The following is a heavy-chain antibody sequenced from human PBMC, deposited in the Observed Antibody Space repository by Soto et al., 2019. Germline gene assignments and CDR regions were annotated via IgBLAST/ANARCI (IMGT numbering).Heavy chain of an antibody. J-gene: IGHJ6*02. CDR2: ISHAGSNK. V-gene: IGHV3-30-3*01. D-gene: IGHD3-10*01. CDR3: ARSRSDSGSEWNGLDV. Sequence: QVQLVESGGGVVQPGRSLRLSCAASGFTFSTYAMHWVRQAPGKGLEWVALISHAGSNKYYIDSVKGRFTSFRDNSKNTLYLEMSNLRGEDTAMDYCARSRSDSGSEWNGLDVWGQGTTVTVSS. CDR1: GFTFSTYA.